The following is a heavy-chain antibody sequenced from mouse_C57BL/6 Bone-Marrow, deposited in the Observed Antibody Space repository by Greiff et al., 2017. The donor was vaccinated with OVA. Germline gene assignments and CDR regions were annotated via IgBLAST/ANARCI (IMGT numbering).Heavy chain of an antibody. V-gene: IGHV1-64*01. D-gene: IGHD3-1*01. CDR3: ARPGRGYFDV. CDR1: GYTFTSYW. CDR2: IHPNSGST. Sequence: QVQLKQPGAELVKPGASVKLSCKASGYTFTSYWMHWVKQRPGQGLEWIGMIHPNSGSTNYNEKFKSKATLTVDKSSSTAYMQLSSLTSEDSAVYYCARPGRGYFDVWGTGTTVTVSS. J-gene: IGHJ1*03.